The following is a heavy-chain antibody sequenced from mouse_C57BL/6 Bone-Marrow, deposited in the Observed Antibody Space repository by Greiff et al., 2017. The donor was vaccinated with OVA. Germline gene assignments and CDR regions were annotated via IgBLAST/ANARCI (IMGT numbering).Heavy chain of an antibody. Sequence: QVQLKQPGAELVKPGASVKMSCKASGYTFTSYWITWVKQRPGQGLEWIGDIYPGSGSTNYNEKFKSKATLTVDTSSSTAYMQLSSLTSEDSAVYYCARGGERNAMDYWGQGTSVTVSS. J-gene: IGHJ4*01. V-gene: IGHV1-55*01. CDR1: GYTFTSYW. CDR3: ARGGERNAMDY. CDR2: IYPGSGST.